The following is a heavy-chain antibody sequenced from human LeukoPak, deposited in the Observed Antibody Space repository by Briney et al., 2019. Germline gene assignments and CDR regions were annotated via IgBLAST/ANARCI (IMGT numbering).Heavy chain of an antibody. Sequence: PGGPVSLPCGASGLPQRRYRMHGLPHAPEEAGEWFSYISSRSVYIYYADSLKGRFTISRDNAKNSLYLQMNRLSAEDTAVYYCATENHPPRGYRSSTSCSDYYMDVWGKGTTVTVSS. CDR3: ATENHPPRGYRSSTSCSDYYMDV. D-gene: IGHD2-2*01. V-gene: IGHV3-21*01. CDR2: ISSRSVYI. CDR1: GLPQRRYR. J-gene: IGHJ6*03.